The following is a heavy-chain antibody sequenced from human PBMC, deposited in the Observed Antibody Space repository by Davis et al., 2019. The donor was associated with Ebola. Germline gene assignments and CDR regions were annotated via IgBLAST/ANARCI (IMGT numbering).Heavy chain of an antibody. D-gene: IGHD3-22*01. CDR1: GNTINTYT. J-gene: IGHJ3*02. CDR2: IIPIFGTT. V-gene: IGHV1-69*06. CDR3: ARKIEI. Sequence: SVKVSCKASGNTINTYTIDWVRQAPGQGLEWMGGIIPIFGTTNYAQKFRGRVMITADKSTRIAYMELSSLGSEDTAVYYCARKIEIRGQGTMVTVSS.